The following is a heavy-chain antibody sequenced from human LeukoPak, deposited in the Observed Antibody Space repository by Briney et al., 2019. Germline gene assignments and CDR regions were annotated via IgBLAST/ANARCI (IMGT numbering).Heavy chain of an antibody. V-gene: IGHV3-33*01. J-gene: IGHJ4*02. D-gene: IGHD6-13*01. CDR3: ARGSSSWYLGFDY. CDR1: GFTFSSYG. Sequence: GGSLRPSCAASGFTFSSYGMHWVRQAPGKGLEWVAVIWYDGSNKYYADSVKGRFTISRDNSKNTLYLQMNSLRAEDTAVYYCARGSSSWYLGFDYWGQGTLVTVSS. CDR2: IWYDGSNK.